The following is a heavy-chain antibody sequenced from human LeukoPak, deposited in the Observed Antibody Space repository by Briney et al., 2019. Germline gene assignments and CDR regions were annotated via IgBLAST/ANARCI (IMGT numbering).Heavy chain of an antibody. CDR3: ARLYCSGGSCHKDYYYYGIDV. CDR2: ISSSSSYT. J-gene: IGHJ6*04. D-gene: IGHD2-15*01. V-gene: IGHV3-11*06. CDR1: GFTFSDYY. Sequence: PGGSLRLSCAASGFTFSDYYMSWIRQAPGKGLEWVSYISSSSSYTNYADSVKGRFTISRDNATDSLYLQMNTLRAEDTAVYYCARLYCSGGSCHKDYYYYGIDVWGKGTTVTVSP.